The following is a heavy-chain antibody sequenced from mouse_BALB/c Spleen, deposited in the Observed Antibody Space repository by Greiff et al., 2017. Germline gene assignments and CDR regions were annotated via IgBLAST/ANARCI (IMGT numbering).Heavy chain of an antibody. J-gene: IGHJ4*01. D-gene: IGHD2-1*01. CDR3: ARDSRNYDAMDY. CDR2: ISNLAYSI. CDR1: GFTFSDYG. Sequence: EVQLVEPGGGLVQPGGSRKLSCAASGFTFSDYGMAWVRQAPGKGPEWVAFISNLAYSIYYADTVTGRFTISRENAKNTLYLEMSSLRSEDTAVYYCARDSRNYDAMDYWGQGTSVTVSS. V-gene: IGHV5-15*02.